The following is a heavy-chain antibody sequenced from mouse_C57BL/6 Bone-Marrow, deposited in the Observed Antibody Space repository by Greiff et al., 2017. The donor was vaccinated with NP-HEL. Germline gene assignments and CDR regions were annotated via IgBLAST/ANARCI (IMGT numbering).Heavy chain of an antibody. CDR1: GYTFTSYW. D-gene: IGHD1-1*01. CDR3: ARERYYGSSPWFAY. V-gene: IGHV1-69*01. J-gene: IGHJ3*01. CDR2: IDPSDSYT. Sequence: QVQLQQPGAELVMPGASVKLSCKASGYTFTSYWMHWVKQRPGQGLEWIGEIDPSDSYTNYNQKFQGKSTLTVDKSPSTAYMQLSSLTSEDSAVYYCARERYYGSSPWFAYWGQGTLVTVSA.